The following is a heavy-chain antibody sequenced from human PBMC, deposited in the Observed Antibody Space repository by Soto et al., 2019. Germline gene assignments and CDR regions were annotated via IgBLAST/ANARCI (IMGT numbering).Heavy chain of an antibody. Sequence: EVQLVESGGGLIQPGGSLRLSCAASGFTVSRHYMTWVRQAPGKGLEWVSVIYSGGSTYYADSVRGRFTISRDNSENTLYLQMHSLRAEDTAVYYCARGSGYDGFDYWGQGTLVTVSS. CDR1: GFTVSRHY. J-gene: IGHJ4*02. D-gene: IGHD5-12*01. CDR2: IYSGGST. CDR3: ARGSGYDGFDY. V-gene: IGHV3-53*01.